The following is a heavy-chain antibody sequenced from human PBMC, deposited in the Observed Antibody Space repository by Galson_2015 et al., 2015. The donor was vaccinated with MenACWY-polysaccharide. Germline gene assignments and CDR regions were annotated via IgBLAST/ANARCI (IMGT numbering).Heavy chain of an antibody. J-gene: IGHJ4*02. V-gene: IGHV3-33*08. CDR1: GFTFSTYG. D-gene: IGHD2-15*01. CDR3: ARDLRKGSYFDY. CDR2: IWFDGNNK. Sequence: SLRLSCAVSGFTFSTYGMHWVRQAPGKGLEWVSIIWFDGNNKYYADSVKGRFTISRDNSKNTLYLQMNSLRAEDTAVYYCARDLRKGSYFDYWGQGTLVTVSS.